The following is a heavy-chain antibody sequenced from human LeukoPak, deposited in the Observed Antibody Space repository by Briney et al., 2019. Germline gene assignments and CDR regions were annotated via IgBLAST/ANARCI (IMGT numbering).Heavy chain of an antibody. J-gene: IGHJ3*02. V-gene: IGHV1-69*05. D-gene: IGHD6-19*01. CDR2: IIPIFGTA. Sequence: SVKVSCKASGGTFSSYAISWVRQAPGQGLEWMGRIIPIFGTANYAQKFQGRVTITTDESTSTAYMEPSSLRSEDTAVYYCARVEAVAGTRHAFDIWGQGTMVTVSS. CDR1: GGTFSSYA. CDR3: ARVEAVAGTRHAFDI.